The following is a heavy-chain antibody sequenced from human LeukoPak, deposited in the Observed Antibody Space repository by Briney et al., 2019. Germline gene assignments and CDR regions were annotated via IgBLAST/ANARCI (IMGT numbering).Heavy chain of an antibody. Sequence: SETLSLACTVSGGSISSYYWSWIREPPGKGLEWIGYIYYSGSTNYNPSLKSRVTISVDTSKNQFSLKLSSVTAADTAVYYCARVPGDWFDPWGQGTLVTVSS. V-gene: IGHV4-59*01. CDR3: ARVPGDWFDP. J-gene: IGHJ5*02. CDR1: GGSISSYY. CDR2: IYYSGST. D-gene: IGHD4-17*01.